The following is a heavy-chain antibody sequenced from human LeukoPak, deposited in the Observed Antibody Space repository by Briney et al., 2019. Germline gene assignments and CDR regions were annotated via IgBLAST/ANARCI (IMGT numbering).Heavy chain of an antibody. CDR3: ARPYYYDSRIDP. V-gene: IGHV4-30-4*01. CDR2: MYYSGSA. Sequence: SETLSLTCTVSGVSISSGDYYWRWIRQPPGKGLEWVGYMYYSGSAYYNPSLKSRATISVDTSKTQFSLKLSSVTAADTAVYFCARPYYYDSRIDPWGQGTLVTVSS. D-gene: IGHD3-22*01. CDR1: GVSISSGDYY. J-gene: IGHJ5*02.